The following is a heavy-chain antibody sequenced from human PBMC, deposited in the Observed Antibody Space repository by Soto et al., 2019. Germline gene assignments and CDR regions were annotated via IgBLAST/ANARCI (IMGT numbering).Heavy chain of an antibody. CDR2: INGDGSRM. CDR1: GFTFSDYW. D-gene: IGHD3-22*01. Sequence: GSLRLSCAASGFTFSDYWMHWVRQAPGKGLVWVSRINGDGSRMSYAESVKGRFTISRDNAKNTMYLQMNSLRGEDAAVYYCARDPYFFDSSGYHPDYWGQGTQVTVSS. CDR3: ARDPYFFDSSGYHPDY. V-gene: IGHV3-74*01. J-gene: IGHJ4*02.